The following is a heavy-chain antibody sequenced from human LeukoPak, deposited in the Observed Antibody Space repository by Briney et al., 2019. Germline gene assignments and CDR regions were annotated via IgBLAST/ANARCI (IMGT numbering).Heavy chain of an antibody. CDR2: IWYDGSNK. V-gene: IGHV3-33*01. CDR3: ARDSRTGIVVVPAAALFAPPPPRRLGGMDV. D-gene: IGHD2-2*01. CDR1: GFTFGSYG. J-gene: IGHJ6*04. Sequence: GGSLRLSCAASGFTFGSYGMHWVRQAPGKGLEWVAVIWYDGSNKYYAESVKGRFTISRDNSKNTLYLQMNSLRAEDTAVYYCARDSRTGIVVVPAAALFAPPPPRRLGGMDVWGKGTTVTVSS.